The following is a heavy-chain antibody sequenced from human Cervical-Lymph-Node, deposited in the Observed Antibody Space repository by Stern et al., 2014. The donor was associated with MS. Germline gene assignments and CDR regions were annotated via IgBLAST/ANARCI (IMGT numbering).Heavy chain of an antibody. V-gene: IGHV3-30*18. CDR2: ISYDGSNQ. D-gene: IGHD2-2*02. J-gene: IGHJ4*02. Sequence: MQLVESGGGVVQPGGSLRLSCVASGFTFTTSGMHWVRQAPGKGLDWVAVISYDGSNQYYGDSVKGRFTISRDKSKNTVYLQMNSLRPEDTAVYYCANAAALSCRSPSCYKAFEYWGQGILVTVSS. CDR1: GFTFTTSG. CDR3: ANAAALSCRSPSCYKAFEY.